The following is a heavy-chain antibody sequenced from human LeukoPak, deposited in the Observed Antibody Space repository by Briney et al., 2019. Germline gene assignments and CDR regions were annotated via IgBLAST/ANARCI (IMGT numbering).Heavy chain of an antibody. CDR2: ISGSGGST. D-gene: IGHD3-22*01. CDR3: AKGYHYDSSGYEDY. J-gene: IGHJ4*02. CDR1: GFTFSSYA. V-gene: IGHV3-23*01. Sequence: PGGSLRLSCAASGFTFSSYAMSWVRQAPGKGLEWVSAISGSGGSTYYADSVKGRFTISRDNSKNTLYLQMNSLRAEDTAVNYCAKGYHYDSSGYEDYWGQGTLVTVSS.